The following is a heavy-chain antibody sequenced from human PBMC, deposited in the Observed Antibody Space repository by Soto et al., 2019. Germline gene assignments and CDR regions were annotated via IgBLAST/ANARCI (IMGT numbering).Heavy chain of an antibody. D-gene: IGHD3-22*01. CDR2: LYYGRSA. CDR3: ALRSMAVVPEY. CDR1: GDSISTYY. V-gene: IGHV4-59*01. Sequence: QVQLQESGPGLVKPSETLSLTCAVSGDSISTYYCMWIRQPPGKGLESIGYLYYGRSANYNPSLKSRVTLSVATSTNQCSLTLSSMTAADTAVYYFALRSMAVVPEYWGHGTLVTVSS. J-gene: IGHJ4*01.